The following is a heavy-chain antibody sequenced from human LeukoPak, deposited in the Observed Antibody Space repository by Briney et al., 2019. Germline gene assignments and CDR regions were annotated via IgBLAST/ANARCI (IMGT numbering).Heavy chain of an antibody. CDR2: INPSGGST. J-gene: IGHJ5*02. CDR1: GYTFTSYY. CDR3: ARDADPREYSSGPPRNWFDP. Sequence: ASVKVSCKASGYTFTSYYMHWVRQAPGQGLEWMGIINPSGGSTSYAQKFQGRVTMTWDMSTSTVYMELSSLRSEDTAVYYCARDADPREYSSGPPRNWFDPWGQGTLVTVSS. V-gene: IGHV1-46*01. D-gene: IGHD6-19*01.